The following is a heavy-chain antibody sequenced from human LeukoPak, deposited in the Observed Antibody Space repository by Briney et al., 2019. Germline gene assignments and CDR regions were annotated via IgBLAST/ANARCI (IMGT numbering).Heavy chain of an antibody. CDR3: VLMVRGVIDHMDV. Sequence: ASVKVSCKASGYTFTSYDINWVRQATGQGHEWMGWMNPNSGNTGYAQNFQGRVTMTRNTSISTAYMELSSLRSEDTAVYYCVLMVRGVIDHMDVWGKGTTVTISS. CDR1: GYTFTSYD. CDR2: MNPNSGNT. V-gene: IGHV1-8*01. D-gene: IGHD3-10*01. J-gene: IGHJ6*03.